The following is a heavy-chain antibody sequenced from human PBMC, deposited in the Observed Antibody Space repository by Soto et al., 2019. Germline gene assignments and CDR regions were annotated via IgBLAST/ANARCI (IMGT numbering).Heavy chain of an antibody. V-gene: IGHV1-3*01. CDR2: INAGNGST. J-gene: IGHJ5*02. Sequence: ASVKVSCKASGYTFTSYAMHWVRQAPGQRLEWMGWINAGNGSTKYSQKFQGRVTITRDTSASTAYMELSSLRSEDTAVYYCARVVGALGHWFDPWGQGTLVTVSS. D-gene: IGHD1-26*01. CDR3: ARVVGALGHWFDP. CDR1: GYTFTSYA.